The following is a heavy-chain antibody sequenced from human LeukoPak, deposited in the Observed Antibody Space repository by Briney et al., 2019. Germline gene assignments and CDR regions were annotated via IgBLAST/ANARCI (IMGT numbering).Heavy chain of an antibody. Sequence: AGGSLRLSCAASGFTFSSYAMSWVRQAPGKGLEWVSAISGSGGSTYYADSVKGRFTISRDTSKNTLYLQMNSLRAEDTAVYYCAKGVYCSSTSCYLVSAFRSWGQGTLVTVSS. J-gene: IGHJ4*02. CDR1: GFTFSSYA. D-gene: IGHD2-2*01. V-gene: IGHV3-23*01. CDR2: ISGSGGST. CDR3: AKGVYCSSTSCYLVSAFRS.